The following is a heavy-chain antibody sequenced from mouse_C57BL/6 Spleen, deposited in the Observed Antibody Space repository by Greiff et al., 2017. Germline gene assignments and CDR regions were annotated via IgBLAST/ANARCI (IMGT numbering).Heavy chain of an antibody. CDR3: ARGTTVVGQGYAMDY. J-gene: IGHJ4*01. D-gene: IGHD1-1*01. Sequence: QVQLQQSGAELARPGASVKLSCKASGYTFTSYGISWVKQRTGQGLEWIGEIYPRSGNTYYNAKFKGKATLTADKSSSTAYMELRSLTSEDSAVYFGARGTTVVGQGYAMDYWGQGTSVTVSS. V-gene: IGHV1-81*01. CDR2: IYPRSGNT. CDR1: GYTFTSYG.